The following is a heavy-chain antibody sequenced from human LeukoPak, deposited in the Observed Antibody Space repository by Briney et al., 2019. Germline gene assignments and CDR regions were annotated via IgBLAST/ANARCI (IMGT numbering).Heavy chain of an antibody. Sequence: GSLRLSCVASGFTFNSYAITWVRQAPGKGLEWVSVISGSADRIYYADSVKGRFTISRDNSKNTLYLQMNSLRAEDTAVYYCAKNRGSGTYYYYYYYMDVWGKGTTVTVSS. CDR2: ISGSADRI. CDR1: GFTFNSYA. CDR3: AKNRGSGTYYYYYYYMDV. J-gene: IGHJ6*03. V-gene: IGHV3-23*01. D-gene: IGHD1-26*01.